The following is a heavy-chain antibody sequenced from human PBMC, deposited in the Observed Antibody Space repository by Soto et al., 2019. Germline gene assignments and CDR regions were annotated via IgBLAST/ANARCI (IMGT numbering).Heavy chain of an antibody. CDR2: IYYSGST. Sequence: SETLSLTCTVSDGSISSGGYYWSWIRQHPGKGLEWIGYIYYSGSTYYNPSPKSRVTISVDTSKNQFSLKLSSVTAADTAVYYCARDNQADYGDYLTAPFDYWGQGTLVTVSS. V-gene: IGHV4-31*03. J-gene: IGHJ4*02. D-gene: IGHD4-17*01. CDR1: DGSISSGGYY. CDR3: ARDNQADYGDYLTAPFDY.